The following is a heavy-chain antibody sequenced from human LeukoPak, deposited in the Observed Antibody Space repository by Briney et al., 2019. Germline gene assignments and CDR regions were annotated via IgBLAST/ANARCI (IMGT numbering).Heavy chain of an antibody. J-gene: IGHJ6*03. V-gene: IGHV4-59*01. CDR3: AREALYYDFWSGSAYYMDV. D-gene: IGHD3-3*01. CDR1: GGSISSYY. Sequence: PSETLSLTCTVSGGSISSYYWSWLRQPPGKGLEWIGYIYYSGSTNYNPSLKSRVTISVDTSKNQFTLKLSSVTAADTAVYYCAREALYYDFWSGSAYYMDVWGKGTTVTVSS. CDR2: IYYSGST.